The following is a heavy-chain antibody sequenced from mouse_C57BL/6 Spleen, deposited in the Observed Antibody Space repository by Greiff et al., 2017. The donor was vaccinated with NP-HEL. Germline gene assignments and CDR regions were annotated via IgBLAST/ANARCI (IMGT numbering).Heavy chain of an antibody. J-gene: IGHJ1*03. CDR3: ARSDYYGSSWWYFDV. Sequence: VQLQQSGPELVKPGASVKISCKASGYSFTGYYMNWVKQSPEKSLEWIGEINPSTGGTTYNQKFKAKATLTVDESSSTAYMQLKSLTSEDSAVYYCARSDYYGSSWWYFDVWGTGTTVTVSS. CDR2: INPSTGGT. D-gene: IGHD1-1*01. CDR1: GYSFTGYY. V-gene: IGHV1-42*01.